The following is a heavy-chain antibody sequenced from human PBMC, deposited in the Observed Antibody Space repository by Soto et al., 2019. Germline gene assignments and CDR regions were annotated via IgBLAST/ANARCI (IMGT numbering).Heavy chain of an antibody. D-gene: IGHD6-13*01. J-gene: IGHJ5*02. V-gene: IGHV3-21*01. CDR3: ARDRTAGLDP. CDR2: ISSSSSYI. CDR1: GFTFSSYS. Sequence: PGGSLRLSCAASGFTFSSYSMNWVRQAPGKGLEWVSSISSSSSYIHYADSVKGRFTISRDNAKNSVHLQMNSLRAEDTAVYYCARDRTAGLDPWGQGAMVTV.